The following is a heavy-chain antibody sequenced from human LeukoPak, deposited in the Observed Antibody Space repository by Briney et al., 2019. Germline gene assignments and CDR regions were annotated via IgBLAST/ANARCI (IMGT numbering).Heavy chain of an antibody. CDR2: ISGSGGST. D-gene: IGHD6-6*01. CDR1: GFTFSSYA. J-gene: IGHJ3*02. V-gene: IGHV3-23*01. CDR3: ARQLYGGDAFDI. Sequence: GGSLRLSCAASGFTFSSYAMSWVRQAPGKGLEWVSAISGSGGSTYYADSVKGRFTISRDNSKDTLYLQMNSLRAEDTAVYYCARQLYGGDAFDIWGQGTMVTVSS.